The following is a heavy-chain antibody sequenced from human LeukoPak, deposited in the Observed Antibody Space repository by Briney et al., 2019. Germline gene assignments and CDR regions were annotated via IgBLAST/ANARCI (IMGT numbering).Heavy chain of an antibody. CDR1: GGSVSTGSSY. CDR3: ARGFLYYDFWSGYRSYNWFDP. Sequence: NPSETLSLTCTLSGGSVSTGSSYWSWIRQPPGKGLEWIGYIYYAGSPNYNPSLKSRVTISVDTSKNQFSLKLSSVTAADTAVYYCARGFLYYDFWSGYRSYNWFDPWGQGTLVTVSS. D-gene: IGHD3-3*01. J-gene: IGHJ5*02. CDR2: IYYAGSP. V-gene: IGHV4-61*01.